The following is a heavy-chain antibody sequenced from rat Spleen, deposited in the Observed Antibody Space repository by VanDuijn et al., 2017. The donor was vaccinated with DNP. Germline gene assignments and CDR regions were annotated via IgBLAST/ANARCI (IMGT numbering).Heavy chain of an antibody. V-gene: IGHV5-25*01. J-gene: IGHJ1*01. Sequence: EVQLVESGGGLVQPGRSIKLSCAASGFTFSNYDMAWVRQAPVKGLEWVASISPSGDSTYYRDSVKGRFTVSRDYGKSTLYLQMNSLRSEDTATYYCARHGRVTTVATYWYFDFWGPGTMVTVSS. D-gene: IGHD1-3*01. CDR3: ARHGRVTTVATYWYFDF. CDR2: ISPSGDST. CDR1: GFTFSNYD.